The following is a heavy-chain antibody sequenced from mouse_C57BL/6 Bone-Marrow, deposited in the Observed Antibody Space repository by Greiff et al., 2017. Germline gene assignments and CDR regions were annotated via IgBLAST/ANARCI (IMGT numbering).Heavy chain of an antibody. D-gene: IGHD2-4*01. CDR3: AREGLHDYDGDYYAMDY. Sequence: VQLKQSGPELVKPGASVKIPCKASGYTFTDYNMDWVKQSHGKSLEWIGDINPNNGGTIYNQKFKGKATLTVDKSSSTAYMERRSLTSEDTAVYYCAREGLHDYDGDYYAMDYWGQGTSVTVSA. J-gene: IGHJ4*01. CDR2: INPNNGGT. V-gene: IGHV1-18*01. CDR1: GYTFTDYN.